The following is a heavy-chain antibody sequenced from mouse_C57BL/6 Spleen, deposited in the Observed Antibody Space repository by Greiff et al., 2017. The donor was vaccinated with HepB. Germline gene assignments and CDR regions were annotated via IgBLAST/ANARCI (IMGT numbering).Heavy chain of an antibody. CDR3: ARNPSYYGDY. Sequence: VQLQQSGPGLVAPSQSLSITCTVSGFSLTSYAISWVRQPPGKGLEWLGVIWTGGGTNYNSALKPRLSISKDNSQSQVFLKMNSLRTDDTARYYCARNPSYYGDYWGQGTSVTVSS. J-gene: IGHJ4*01. D-gene: IGHD2-10*01. V-gene: IGHV2-9-1*01. CDR1: GFSLTSYA. CDR2: IWTGGGT.